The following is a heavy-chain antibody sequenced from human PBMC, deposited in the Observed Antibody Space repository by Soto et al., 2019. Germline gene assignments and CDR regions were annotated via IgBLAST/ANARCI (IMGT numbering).Heavy chain of an antibody. CDR1: GYSFTSYW. J-gene: IGHJ5*02. CDR3: ARPFDTSGWYDH. CDR2: IYPGDSDT. D-gene: IGHD6-19*01. Sequence: LGEPLKISCKGSGYSFTSYWIAWVRQMPGKGLECMGIIYPGDSDTRYSPSFEGQVTISADKSINTAYLQWSSLKASDSAMYYCARPFDTSGWYDHWGQGTLVTVSS. V-gene: IGHV5-51*01.